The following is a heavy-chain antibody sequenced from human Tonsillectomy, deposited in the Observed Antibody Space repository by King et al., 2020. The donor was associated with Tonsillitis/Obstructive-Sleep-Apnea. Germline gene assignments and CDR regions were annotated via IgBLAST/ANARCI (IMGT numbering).Heavy chain of an antibody. CDR2: IVVGSGNT. J-gene: IGHJ5*02. D-gene: IGHD3-16*01. V-gene: IGHV1-58*01. Sequence: QLVQSGPEVKKPGTSVKVSCKASGFTFTSSAVQWVRQARGQRLEWIGWIVVGSGNTNYAQKFQERVTITRDMSTSTDYMELSSLRSEDTAVYYCAADMMITFGGVIVPWGQGTLVTVSS. CDR1: GFTFTSSA. CDR3: AADMMITFGGVIVP.